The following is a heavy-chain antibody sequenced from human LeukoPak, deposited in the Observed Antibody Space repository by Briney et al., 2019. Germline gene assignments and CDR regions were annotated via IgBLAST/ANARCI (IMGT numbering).Heavy chain of an antibody. V-gene: IGHV4-34*01. CDR2: INHSGST. CDR3: AXXXXVXSTGGYFDY. CDR1: GGSFSGYY. D-gene: IGHD4-17*01. J-gene: IGHJ4*02. Sequence: SETLSLTCAVYGGSFSGYYWSWIRQPPGKGLEWIGEINHSGSTNYNPSLKSRVTISVDTSKNQFSLKLSSVTAADTAVYYCAXXXXVXSTGGYFDYWGRGTLVTVSS.